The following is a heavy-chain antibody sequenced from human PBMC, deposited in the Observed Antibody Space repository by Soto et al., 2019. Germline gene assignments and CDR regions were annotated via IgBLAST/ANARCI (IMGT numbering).Heavy chain of an antibody. CDR2: ISYSGTT. Sequence: PSETLSLTCTVSGAPISGFYWSWIRQPPGKGLEWIGHISYSGTTNYSPSLQSRVSISLDTSKNQFSLQLSAVTAADTAVYYCARRRDGYTGVWFDPWGQGTLVTVSS. J-gene: IGHJ5*02. D-gene: IGHD5-18*01. CDR3: ARRRDGYTGVWFDP. V-gene: IGHV4-59*01. CDR1: GAPISGFY.